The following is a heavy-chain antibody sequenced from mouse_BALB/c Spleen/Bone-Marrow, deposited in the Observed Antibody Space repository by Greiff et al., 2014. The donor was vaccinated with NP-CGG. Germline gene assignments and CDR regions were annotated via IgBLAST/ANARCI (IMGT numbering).Heavy chain of an antibody. D-gene: IGHD2-1*01. J-gene: IGHJ2*01. V-gene: IGHV14-4*02. CDR2: IDPENGDT. Sequence: VQLQQPGAELVRSGASVKLSCTASGFNIKDYYMHWVKQRPEQGLEWIGWIDPENGDTEYAPKFQGKSTMTADTSSNSAYLQLSSLTSEDIAVYSCNEGDGNYDYWGQGTTLTVSS. CDR1: GFNIKDYY. CDR3: NEGDGNYDY.